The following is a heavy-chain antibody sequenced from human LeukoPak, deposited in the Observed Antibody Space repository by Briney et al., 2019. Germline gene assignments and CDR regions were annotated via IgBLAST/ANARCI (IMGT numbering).Heavy chain of an antibody. J-gene: IGHJ4*02. CDR3: AKALDDSSGYYYGGFDY. CDR2: ISAYNGNT. V-gene: IGHV1-18*01. Sequence: ASVKVSCKASGYTFTSYGISWVRQAPGQGLEWMGWISAYNGNTNYAQKLQDRVTMTTDTSTSTAYMELSSLRSEDTAVYYCAKALDDSSGYYYGGFDYWGQGTLVTVSS. D-gene: IGHD3-22*01. CDR1: GYTFTSYG.